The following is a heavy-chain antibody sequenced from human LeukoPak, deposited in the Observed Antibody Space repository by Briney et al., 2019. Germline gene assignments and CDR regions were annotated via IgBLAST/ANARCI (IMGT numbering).Heavy chain of an antibody. CDR2: IYTSGST. CDR3: ARARAFVWGSYRYIPYYFDP. Sequence: SETLSLTCTVSGGSISSYYWSWIRQPAGKGLEWIGRIYTSGSTNYNPSLKSRLTLLVDTSKNQFSLNLRSVTAADTAVYFCARARAFVWGSYRYIPYYFDPWGQGTLVTVSS. CDR1: GGSISSYY. V-gene: IGHV4-4*07. J-gene: IGHJ5*02. D-gene: IGHD3-16*02.